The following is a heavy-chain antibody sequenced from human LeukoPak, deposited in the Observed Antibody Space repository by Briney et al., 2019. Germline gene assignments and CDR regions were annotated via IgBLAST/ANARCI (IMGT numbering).Heavy chain of an antibody. V-gene: IGHV3-66*03. CDR2: IRDSGEA. CDR1: GFRVSDYY. J-gene: IGHJ5*02. D-gene: IGHD3/OR15-3a*01. CDR3: ARDRAANQDWVEFDP. Sequence: KPGGSLRLSCAVSGFRVSDYYMSWVRQAPGKGLEWVGLIRDSGEAFYADFARGRFAISRDESENTLYLQMNSLRVEDTAVYFCARDRAANQDWVEFDPWGQGTPVIVSS.